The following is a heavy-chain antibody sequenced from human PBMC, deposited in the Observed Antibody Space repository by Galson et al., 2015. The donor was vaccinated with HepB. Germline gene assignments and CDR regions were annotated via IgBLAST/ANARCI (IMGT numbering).Heavy chain of an antibody. CDR3: ARDIDVGGLWFDP. D-gene: IGHD3-16*02. V-gene: IGHV3-48*04. J-gene: IGHJ5*02. Sequence: SLRLSCAASGFTFSSYSMNWVRQAPGKGLEWVSYISSSSSTIYYADSVRGRFTISRDNAKNSLYLQMNSLRAEDTAVYYCARDIDVGGLWFDPWGQGTLVTVSS. CDR1: GFTFSSYS. CDR2: ISSSSSTI.